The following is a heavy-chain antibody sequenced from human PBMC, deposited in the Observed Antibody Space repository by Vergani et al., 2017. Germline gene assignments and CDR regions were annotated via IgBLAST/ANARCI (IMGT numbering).Heavy chain of an antibody. V-gene: IGHV1-46*03. CDR3: ARDRVAVAGLGGLDAFDI. D-gene: IGHD6-19*01. J-gene: IGHJ3*02. Sequence: QVQLVQSGAEVKKPGASVKVSCKASGYTFTSYYMHWVRQAPGQGLEWMGIINPSGGSTSYAQKFQGRVTMTRDTSTSTDYMELSSLRSEDTAVYYCARDRVAVAGLGGLDAFDIWGQGTMVTVSS. CDR1: GYTFTSYY. CDR2: INPSGGST.